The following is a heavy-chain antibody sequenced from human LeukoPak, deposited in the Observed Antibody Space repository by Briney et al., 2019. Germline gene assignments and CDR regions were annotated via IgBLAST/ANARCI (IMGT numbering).Heavy chain of an antibody. Sequence: GGSLRHSCAASGFTFSSYGMHWVRQAPGKGLEWVAVISYDGSNKYYADSVKGRFTISRDNSKNTLYLQMNSLRAEDTAVYYCAKAQAYYYYMDVWGKGTTVTVSS. CDR1: GFTFSSYG. CDR2: ISYDGSNK. CDR3: AKAQAYYYYMDV. V-gene: IGHV3-30*18. J-gene: IGHJ6*03.